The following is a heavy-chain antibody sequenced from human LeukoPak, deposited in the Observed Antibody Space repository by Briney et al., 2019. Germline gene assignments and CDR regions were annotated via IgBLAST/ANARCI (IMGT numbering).Heavy chain of an antibody. CDR3: ATVPGGGSYGGFDY. CDR2: MSPNNGDA. J-gene: IGHJ4*02. D-gene: IGHD1-26*01. CDR1: GYTFTNYD. V-gene: IGHV1-8*01. Sequence: ASVKVSCKTSGYTFTNYDINWVRQATGQGLEWLGWMSPNNGDAGYAQKFQGRVTMTEDTSTDTAYMELSSLRSEDTAVYYCATVPGGGSYGGFDYWGQGTLVTVSS.